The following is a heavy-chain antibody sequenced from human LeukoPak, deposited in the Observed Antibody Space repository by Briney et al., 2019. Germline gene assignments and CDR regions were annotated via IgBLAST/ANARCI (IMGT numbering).Heavy chain of an antibody. D-gene: IGHD5-18*01. Sequence: GGSLRLSCAASGFTFSSSGMGWVGQAAGKGVECVSPITGSGGSTSYTASVKGRFTISRDNSKNPLYLQMNSLRAEDTAVYYCARGRNTGRQFYFDYWGQGTLVTVAS. V-gene: IGHV3-23*01. CDR3: ARGRNTGRQFYFDY. J-gene: IGHJ4*02. CDR1: GFTFSSSG. CDR2: ITGSGGST.